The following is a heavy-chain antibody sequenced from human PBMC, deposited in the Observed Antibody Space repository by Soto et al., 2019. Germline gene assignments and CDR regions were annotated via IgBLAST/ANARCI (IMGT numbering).Heavy chain of an antibody. Sequence: PGESLKISCKGSGYSFTSYWIGWVRQMPGKGLEWMGIIYPGDSDTRYSPSFQGQVTISADKSISTAYLQWSSLKASDTAMYYCARGLVNFGWLSSEYYFDYWGQGTLVTVSS. J-gene: IGHJ4*02. CDR2: IYPGDSDT. D-gene: IGHD3-9*01. CDR1: GYSFTSYW. V-gene: IGHV5-51*01. CDR3: ARGLVNFGWLSSEYYFDY.